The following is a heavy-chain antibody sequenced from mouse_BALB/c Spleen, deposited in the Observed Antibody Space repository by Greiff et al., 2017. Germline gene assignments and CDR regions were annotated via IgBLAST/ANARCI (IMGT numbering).Heavy chain of an antibody. D-gene: IGHD1-1*01. Sequence: EVQLQESGAELVRSGASVKLSCTASGFNIKDYYMHWVKQRPEQGLEWIGWIDPENGDTEYAPKFQGKATMTADTSSNTAYLQLSSLTSEDTAVYYCNVITTVVGAMDYWGQGTSVTVSS. CDR1: GFNIKDYY. CDR3: NVITTVVGAMDY. CDR2: IDPENGDT. V-gene: IGHV14-4*02. J-gene: IGHJ4*01.